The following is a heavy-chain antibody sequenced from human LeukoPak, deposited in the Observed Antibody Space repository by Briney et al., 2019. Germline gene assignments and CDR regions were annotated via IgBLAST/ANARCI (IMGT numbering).Heavy chain of an antibody. CDR3: ARGPSRRYIAGFDY. D-gene: IGHD5-18*01. V-gene: IGHV4-61*02. Sequence: SETLSLTCTVSGGSISSGSYYWSWIRQPAGKGLEWIGRIYTSGSTNYNPPLKSRVTISVDTSKNQFSLKLSSVTAADTAVYYCARGPSRRYIAGFDYWGQGTLVTVSS. CDR2: IYTSGST. CDR1: GGSISSGSYY. J-gene: IGHJ4*02.